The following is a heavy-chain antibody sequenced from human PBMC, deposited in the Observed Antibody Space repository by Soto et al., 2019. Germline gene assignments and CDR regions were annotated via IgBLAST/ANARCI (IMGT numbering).Heavy chain of an antibody. J-gene: IGHJ3*02. V-gene: IGHV3-23*01. CDR2: ISGSGGST. CDR1: GFTFSSYA. CDR3: AKGRVSLSAFDI. Sequence: EVQLLESGGGLVQPGGSLRLSCAASGFTFSSYAMSLVRQAPGKGLEWVSAISGSGGSTYYADSVKGRFTISRDNSKNTLYLQMNSLRSEDTAVYYCAKGRVSLSAFDIWGQGTMVNVSS.